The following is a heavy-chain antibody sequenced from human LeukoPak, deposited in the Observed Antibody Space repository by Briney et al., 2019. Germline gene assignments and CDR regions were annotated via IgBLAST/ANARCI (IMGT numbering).Heavy chain of an antibody. CDR3: ARDQGIYNHRIIDS. Sequence: ASLKVSCKASGHTISSYGISWVRQAPGQGLEWMGWISAYNGNTNFAQEFQGRSTMTTDTSTSTASMELRSLRSDDTAVYYCARDQGIYNHRIIDSWGQGTLVTVSS. J-gene: IGHJ4*02. CDR1: GHTISSYG. D-gene: IGHD5-12*01. V-gene: IGHV1-18*01. CDR2: ISAYNGNT.